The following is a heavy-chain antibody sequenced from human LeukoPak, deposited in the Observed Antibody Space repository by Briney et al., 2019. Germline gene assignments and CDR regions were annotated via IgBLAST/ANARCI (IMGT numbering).Heavy chain of an antibody. CDR3: AKANVDTAMVLVRLIRYYFDY. CDR1: GFTFSSYA. V-gene: IGHV3-23*01. D-gene: IGHD5-18*01. J-gene: IGHJ4*02. CDR2: ISGSGGST. Sequence: GGSLRLSCAASGFTFSSYAMSWVRQAPGKGLEWVSAISGSGGSTYYADSVKGRFTISRDNSKNTLYLQMNSLRAEDTAVYYCAKANVDTAMVLVRLIRYYFDYWGQGTLVTVSS.